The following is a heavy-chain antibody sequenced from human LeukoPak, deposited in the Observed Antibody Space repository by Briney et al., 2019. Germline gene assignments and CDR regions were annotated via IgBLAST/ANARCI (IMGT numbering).Heavy chain of an antibody. CDR3: ARLSSKQWLVHPVDY. CDR2: IDPSDSYT. D-gene: IGHD6-19*01. Sequence: GESLKISCKGPGYSFTSYWISWVRQMPGKGLEWMGRIDPSDSYTNYSPSFQGHVTISADKSISTAYLQWSSLKASDTAMYYCARLSSKQWLVHPVDYWGQGTLVTVSS. V-gene: IGHV5-10-1*01. CDR1: GYSFTSYW. J-gene: IGHJ4*02.